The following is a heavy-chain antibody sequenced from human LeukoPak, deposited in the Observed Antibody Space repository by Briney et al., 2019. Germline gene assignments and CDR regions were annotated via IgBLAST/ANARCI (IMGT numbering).Heavy chain of an antibody. CDR3: AKDAEQGYSSN. J-gene: IGHJ4*02. CDR1: GFTFSSYG. CDR2: IWYDGSNK. D-gene: IGHD6-13*01. V-gene: IGHV3-33*06. Sequence: GRSLRLSCAASGFTFSSYGMHWVRQAPGKGLEWVAVIWYDGSNKYYADSVKGRFTISRDNSKNTLYLQMNSLRAEDTAVYYCAKDAEQGYSSNWGQGTLVTASS.